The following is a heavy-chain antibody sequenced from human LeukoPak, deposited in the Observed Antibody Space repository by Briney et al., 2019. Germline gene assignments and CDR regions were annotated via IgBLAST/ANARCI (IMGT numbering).Heavy chain of an antibody. D-gene: IGHD3-22*01. Sequence: ASVKVSCKASGYTFTGFYMHWVRQAPGQGLEWMGGIIPIFGTANYAQKLQGRVTMTTDTSTSTAYMELRSLRSDDTAVYYCARSERYLYYDSSGYYYDWGQGTLVTVSS. V-gene: IGHV1-18*04. CDR2: IIPIFGTA. CDR1: GYTFTGFY. CDR3: ARSERYLYYDSSGYYYD. J-gene: IGHJ4*02.